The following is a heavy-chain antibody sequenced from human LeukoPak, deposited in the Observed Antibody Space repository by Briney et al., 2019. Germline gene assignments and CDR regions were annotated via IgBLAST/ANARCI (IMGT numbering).Heavy chain of an antibody. CDR2: INWNGGTT. CDR1: GFNVDDYG. Sequence: GGSLRLSCAASGFNVDDYGMSWVRQAPGKGLEWVSGINWNGGTTGYADSVKGRFTISRDNAKNSLYLQMNSLRAEDTAVYYCARDRSPVTGDAFDIWGQGTMVTVSS. D-gene: IGHD2-21*02. CDR3: ARDRSPVTGDAFDI. V-gene: IGHV3-20*04. J-gene: IGHJ3*02.